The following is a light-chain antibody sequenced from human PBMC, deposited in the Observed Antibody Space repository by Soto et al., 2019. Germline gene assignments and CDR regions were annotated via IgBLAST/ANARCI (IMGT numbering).Light chain of an antibody. CDR3: QQYNRYST. J-gene: IGKJ1*01. CDR1: QSISTY. CDR2: KAS. V-gene: IGKV1-5*03. Sequence: DIHITHSPSSLSSSVGYIFTITCRARQSISTYLNWYQQKPGKAPRVLIHKASNLESGVPSRFSGSGSGTEFTLTISSLQPDASATYYCQQYNRYSTFGQGTKVDIK.